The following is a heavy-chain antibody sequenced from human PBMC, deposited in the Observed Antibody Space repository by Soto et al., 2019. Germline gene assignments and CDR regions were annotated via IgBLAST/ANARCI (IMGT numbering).Heavy chain of an antibody. V-gene: IGHV1-69*13. CDR1: GGTFSRYA. CDR2: IIPIFCTA. CDR3: ARSPSSSDRIFDH. Sequence: WASVKVSCKASGGTFSRYAISWVRQAPGQGLEWMGGIIPIFCTANYAQKFQGRVTITAVESTSTAYMDGSSLRSEDTAVYYCARSPSSSDRIFDHWVQGTLVTVSS. D-gene: IGHD6-6*01. J-gene: IGHJ4*02.